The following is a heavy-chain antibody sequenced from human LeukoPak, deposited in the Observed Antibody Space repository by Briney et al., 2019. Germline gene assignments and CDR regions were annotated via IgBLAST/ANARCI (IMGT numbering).Heavy chain of an antibody. V-gene: IGHV4-31*03. J-gene: IGHJ5*02. CDR3: ARVKTTVTTRRFDP. Sequence: PSQTLSLTCTVSGGSISSGGYYWSWIRQHPGKGLEWIGYIYYSGSTYYNPSLKSRVAISVDTSKNQFSLKLSSVTAPDTALYYCARVKTTVTTRRFDPWGQGTLVTVSS. D-gene: IGHD4-17*01. CDR1: GGSISSGGYY. CDR2: IYYSGST.